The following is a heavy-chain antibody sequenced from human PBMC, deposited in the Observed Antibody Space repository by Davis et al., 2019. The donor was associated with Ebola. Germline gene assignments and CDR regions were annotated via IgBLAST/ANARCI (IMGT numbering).Heavy chain of an antibody. CDR1: GYTFTSYG. Sequence: ASVKVSCKASGYTFTSYGISWVRQAPGQGLEWMGWISAYNGNTNYAQKLQGRVTMTTDTSTSTAYMELRSLRSDDTAVYYCAREGPYCSGGSCYSYPLNYFDYWGQGTLVTVSS. J-gene: IGHJ4*02. CDR3: AREGPYCSGGSCYSYPLNYFDY. CDR2: ISAYNGNT. V-gene: IGHV1-18*01. D-gene: IGHD2-15*01.